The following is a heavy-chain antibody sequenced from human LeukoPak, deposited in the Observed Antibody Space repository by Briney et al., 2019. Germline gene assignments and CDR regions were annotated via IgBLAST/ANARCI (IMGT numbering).Heavy chain of an antibody. CDR1: GFTFSSYG. CDR3: AKDSPLGAFDI. J-gene: IGHJ3*02. Sequence: PGGSLRLSCAASGFTFSSYGMHWVRQAPGKGLEWVAVISYDGSNKYYADSVKGRFTISRDNSKNTLYLQTNSLRAEDTAVYYCAKDSPLGAFDIWGQGTMVTVSS. CDR2: ISYDGSNK. V-gene: IGHV3-30*18.